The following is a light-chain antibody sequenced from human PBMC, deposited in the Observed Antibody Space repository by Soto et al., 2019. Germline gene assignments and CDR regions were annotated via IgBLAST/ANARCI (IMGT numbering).Light chain of an antibody. J-gene: IGKJ5*01. CDR1: QSVRSY. CDR3: QQYNNWPIT. CDR2: DAS. V-gene: IGKV3-11*01. Sequence: EIVLAPSPGPPSLSPGERTTLFCWASQSVRSYLAWYQQKPGQAPRLLIYDASNRATGIPARFSGSGSGTEFTLTISSLQSEDFAVYYCQQYNNWPITFGQGTRLEI.